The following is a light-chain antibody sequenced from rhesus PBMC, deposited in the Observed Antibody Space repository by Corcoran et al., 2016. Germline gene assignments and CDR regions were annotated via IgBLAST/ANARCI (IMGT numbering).Light chain of an antibody. CDR1: ANVNNY. CDR2: KTS. V-gene: IGKV1-74*01. J-gene: IGKJ2*01. CDR3: QHAYGTPHS. Sequence: DIQMTQSPSSLSASVGDRVTITCRASANVNNYLNWYQQKPGKTPKRLIYKTSTLQSGVQSMFSGSGSGTDYTFTSSSLQPEDVATYYCQHAYGTPHSFGQGAKVEIK.